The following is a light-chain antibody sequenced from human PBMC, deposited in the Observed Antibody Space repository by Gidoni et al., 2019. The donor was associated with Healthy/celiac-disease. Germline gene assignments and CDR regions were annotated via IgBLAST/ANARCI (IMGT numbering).Light chain of an antibody. CDR2: GAS. V-gene: IGKV3-20*01. CDR3: QQYNT. Sequence: EMVLTQSPGTLSLSPGERATLPCRASQSVSSSYLAWYQQKPGQAPRLLIYGASSRATGIPDRFSGSGSGTDFTLTISRLEPEDFAVYYCQQYNTFGQGTKVEIK. J-gene: IGKJ1*01. CDR1: QSVSSSY.